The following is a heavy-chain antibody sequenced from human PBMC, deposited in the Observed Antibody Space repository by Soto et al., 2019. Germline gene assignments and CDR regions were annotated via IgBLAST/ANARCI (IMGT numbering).Heavy chain of an antibody. CDR2: ISGSGGST. CDR1: GFTFSSYA. V-gene: IGHV3-23*01. J-gene: IGHJ5*02. Sequence: GGSLRLSCAASGFTFSSYAMSWVRQAPGKGLEWVSAISGSGGSTYYADSVKGRFTISRDNSKNTLYLQMNSLRAEDTAVYYCAKGAVAGRLLENNWFDPWGQGTLVTVSS. CDR3: AKGAVAGRLLENNWFDP. D-gene: IGHD6-19*01.